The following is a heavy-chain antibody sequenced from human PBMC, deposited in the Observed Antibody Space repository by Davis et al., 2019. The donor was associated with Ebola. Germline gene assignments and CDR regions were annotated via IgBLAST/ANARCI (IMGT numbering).Heavy chain of an antibody. D-gene: IGHD1-26*01. Sequence: SETLSLTCAVYGGSFSGYYRSWIRQPPGKGLEWIGEINHSGSTNYNPSLKSRVTISVDTSKNQFSLKLSSVTAADTAVYYCARVRSYTWFDPWGQGTLVTVSS. J-gene: IGHJ5*02. CDR2: INHSGST. CDR3: ARVRSYTWFDP. V-gene: IGHV4-34*01. CDR1: GGSFSGYY.